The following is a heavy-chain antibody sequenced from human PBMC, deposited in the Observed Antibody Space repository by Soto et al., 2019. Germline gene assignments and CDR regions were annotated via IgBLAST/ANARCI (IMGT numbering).Heavy chain of an antibody. J-gene: IGHJ6*02. Sequence: PSETLSLTCTVSGGSISIYYWSWIRQPPGKGLEWIGYIYYSGSTNYNPSLKSRVTISVDTSKNQFSLKLSSVTAADTAVYYCARGLWSGYYYYYYGMDVWGQGTTVTVSS. CDR1: GGSISIYY. CDR2: IYYSGST. V-gene: IGHV4-59*01. CDR3: ARGLWSGYYYYYYGMDV. D-gene: IGHD3-3*01.